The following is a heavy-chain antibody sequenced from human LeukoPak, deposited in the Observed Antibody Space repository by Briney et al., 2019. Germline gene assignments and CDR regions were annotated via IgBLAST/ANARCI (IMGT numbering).Heavy chain of an antibody. CDR3: AKVDFGVLIGGHFDF. Sequence: GGSLRLSCAASGFTFTPYAMSWVRQPPGKGLEWGSGISGSGGTTYYGESVKGRFTISRDNSKNTVYLQMTSLRAEDTAVYYCAKVDFGVLIGGHFDFWGQGTLVTVSP. D-gene: IGHD3-3*01. CDR1: GFTFTPYA. J-gene: IGHJ4*02. CDR2: ISGSGGTT. V-gene: IGHV3-23*01.